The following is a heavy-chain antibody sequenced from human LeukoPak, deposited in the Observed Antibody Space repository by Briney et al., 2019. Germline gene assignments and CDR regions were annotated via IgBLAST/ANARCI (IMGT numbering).Heavy chain of an antibody. V-gene: IGHV4-4*07. CDR1: GGSISTYY. J-gene: IGHJ4*02. D-gene: IGHD1-1*01. CDR3: TRDHGTHFDY. CDR2: ISITGNT. Sequence: PSETLSLTCTVSGGSISTYYWSWIRQPAGKGLEWIGRISITGNTNYNPSLKSRVTMSVDTSKNQFSLKLSSVTAADTAVYYCTRDHGTHFDYWGQGTLVTVSS.